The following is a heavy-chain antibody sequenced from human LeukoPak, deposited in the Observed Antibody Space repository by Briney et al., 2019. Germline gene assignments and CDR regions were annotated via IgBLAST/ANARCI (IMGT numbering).Heavy chain of an antibody. CDR3: AGENYGASPAPFDY. V-gene: IGHV1-18*01. D-gene: IGHD4-17*01. Sequence: GASVRVSFKASGYTLTSYGISWVGQAPGQQLEGMGWIIAYNSTTNYAQKLPGRVTMPPDTSTSTAYMVWRRLRSDDTAVHYCAGENYGASPAPFDYWGEGTLVTVSS. J-gene: IGHJ4*02. CDR2: IIAYNSTT. CDR1: GYTLTSYG.